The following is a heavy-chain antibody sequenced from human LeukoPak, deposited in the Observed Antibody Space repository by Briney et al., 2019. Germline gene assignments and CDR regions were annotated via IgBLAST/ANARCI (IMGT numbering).Heavy chain of an antibody. CDR1: GFAPSNDW. CDR3: ASFGQQWLESY. J-gene: IGHJ4*02. D-gene: IGHD6-19*01. CDR2: ISTDGSMT. Sequence: PGGSLRLSCASSGFAPSNDWMHWVRQAPGKGLEWVSRISTDGSMTGYTDSVKGRFTIYRDNAKRILYPEMNNLRVEDTAVYYCASFGQQWLESYWGQGTLVTVSS. V-gene: IGHV3-74*01.